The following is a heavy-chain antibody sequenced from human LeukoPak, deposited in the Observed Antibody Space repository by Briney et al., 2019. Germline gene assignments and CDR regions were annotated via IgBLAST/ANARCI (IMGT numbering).Heavy chain of an antibody. CDR3: ARDTMVRGVVKKNAFDI. Sequence: ASVKVSCKASGGTFSSYAISWVRQAPGQGLEWMGRIIPILGIANYAQKFQGRVTITADKSTSTAYMELSSLRSEDTAVYYCARDTMVRGVVKKNAFDIWGQGTMVTVSS. D-gene: IGHD3-10*01. CDR2: IIPILGIA. J-gene: IGHJ3*02. V-gene: IGHV1-69*04. CDR1: GGTFSSYA.